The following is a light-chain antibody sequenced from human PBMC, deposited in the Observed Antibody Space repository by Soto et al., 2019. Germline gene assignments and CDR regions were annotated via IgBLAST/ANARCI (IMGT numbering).Light chain of an antibody. Sequence: QSVLTQPPSASATPGQRVTISCSGSSSNIGSNTVNWYQQLPGTAPKLLIYSSSQRPSGVPDRFSGSKSGTSASLAISGLQSEDEADYYCAAWDDSLNGYVFGTGTKVTVL. CDR3: AAWDDSLNGYV. CDR2: SSS. J-gene: IGLJ1*01. V-gene: IGLV1-44*01. CDR1: SSNIGSNT.